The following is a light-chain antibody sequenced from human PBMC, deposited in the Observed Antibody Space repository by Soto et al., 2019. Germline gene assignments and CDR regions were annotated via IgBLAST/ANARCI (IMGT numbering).Light chain of an antibody. CDR1: QSVSNN. CDR2: AAS. J-gene: IGKJ4*01. Sequence: IVMTQSPATLSVSPGERVTLSCRASQSVSNNLAWYQQKPGQAPRLLIYAASTRATGLPARFSGSGSGTQFTLTISSLQSEDFAVYSCQQYNNWPPLTFGGGTKVEIK. V-gene: IGKV3-15*01. CDR3: QQYNNWPPLT.